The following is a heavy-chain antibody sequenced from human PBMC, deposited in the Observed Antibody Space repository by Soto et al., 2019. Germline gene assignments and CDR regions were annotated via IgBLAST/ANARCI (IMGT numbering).Heavy chain of an antibody. CDR1: GGSISSYY. CDR2: IYYSGST. V-gene: IGHV4-59*08. Sequence: PSETLSLTCTVSGGSISSYYWSWIRQPPGKGLEWIGYIYYSGSTNYNPSLKSRVTISVDTSKNQFSLKLSSVTAADTAVYYCARRRGINWFDPWGQGTLVTVSS. J-gene: IGHJ5*02. D-gene: IGHD3-16*01. CDR3: ARRRGINWFDP.